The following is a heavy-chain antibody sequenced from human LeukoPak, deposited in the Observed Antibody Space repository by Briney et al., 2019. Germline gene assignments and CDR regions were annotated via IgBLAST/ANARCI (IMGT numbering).Heavy chain of an antibody. CDR3: AKEDVGYNGGGYFDY. J-gene: IGHJ4*03. Sequence: PGRSLRLSCAASGFTFSSYGMHWVRQAPDEGLEWVAVISYDGSNKYYADSVKGRFTISRDNSKNTLYLQMNSLRAEDTAVYYCAKEDVGYNGGGYFDYWGQGTLVTVSS. V-gene: IGHV3-30*18. CDR2: ISYDGSNK. D-gene: IGHD5-24*01. CDR1: GFTFSSYG.